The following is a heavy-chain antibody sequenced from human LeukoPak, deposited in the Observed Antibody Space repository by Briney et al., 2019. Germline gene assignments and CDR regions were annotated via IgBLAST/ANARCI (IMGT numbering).Heavy chain of an antibody. CDR1: GFTLSNA. V-gene: IGHV3-30-3*01. D-gene: IGHD2-21*02. CDR2: ISYDGSNK. J-gene: IGHJ3*02. Sequence: GGSLRLPCAASGFTLSNALHWVRQAPGKGLEWVAVISYDGSNKYYADSVKGRFTISRDNSENTLYLQTNSLRAEDTAVYYCVLTVVNAFDIWGQGTLVTVSS. CDR3: VLTVVNAFDI.